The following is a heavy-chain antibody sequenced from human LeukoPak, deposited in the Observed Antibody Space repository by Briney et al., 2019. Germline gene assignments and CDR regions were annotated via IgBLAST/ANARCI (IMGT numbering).Heavy chain of an antibody. J-gene: IGHJ4*02. CDR2: IKQDGSDE. V-gene: IGHV3-7*01. CDR3: ASGQKLGF. CDR1: GFTFSSYW. D-gene: IGHD6-13*01. Sequence: PGGSLRLSCVASGFTFSSYWMSWVRQAPGKGLEWVANIKQDGSDEYYVDPVKGRFTISRDNAKNSLYLQMNSLRAEDTAVYYCASGQKLGFWGQGTLVTVSS.